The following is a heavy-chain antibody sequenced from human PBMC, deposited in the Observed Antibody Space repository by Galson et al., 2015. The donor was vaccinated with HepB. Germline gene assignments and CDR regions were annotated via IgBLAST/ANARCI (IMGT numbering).Heavy chain of an antibody. V-gene: IGHV3-33*01. Sequence: AAGGTCRSDGMHWDRQAPGKGLEWVAVIWYEGSNKYYADSVKGRFTISRDNSKNTLYLQMNSLRAEDTAVYYCAREGNTMVRGVPRRWYFDLWGRGTLVTVSS. CDR3: AREGNTMVRGVPRRWYFDL. CDR1: GGTCRSDG. D-gene: IGHD3-10*01. CDR2: IWYEGSNK. J-gene: IGHJ2*01.